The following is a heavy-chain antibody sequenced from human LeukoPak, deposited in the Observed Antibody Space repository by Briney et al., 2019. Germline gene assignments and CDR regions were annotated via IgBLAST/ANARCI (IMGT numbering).Heavy chain of an antibody. D-gene: IGHD1-14*01. CDR3: ARAEGYYYYMDV. CDR2: MNPNSGNT. CDR1: GYTFTSYD. V-gene: IGHV1-8*03. J-gene: IGHJ6*03. Sequence: ASVKVSCKASGYTFTSYDINWVRQATGQGLEWMGWMNPNSGNTGYAQKFQGRVTITRNTSASTAYMELSSLRSEDMAVYYCARAEGYYYYMDVWGKGTTVTVSS.